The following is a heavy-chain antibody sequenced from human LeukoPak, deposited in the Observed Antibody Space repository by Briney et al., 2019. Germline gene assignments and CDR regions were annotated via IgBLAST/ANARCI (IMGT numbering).Heavy chain of an antibody. V-gene: IGHV3-23*01. D-gene: IGHD5-12*01. CDR3: AKGLAVATTYFDY. CDR2: ISGSGGST. J-gene: IGHJ4*02. CDR1: GFTFSSYA. Sequence: GGSLRLSCAASGFTFSSYAMSWVRQAPGKGLEWVSAISGSGGSTYYADSLKGRFTISRDNSKNTLYLQMNSLRAEDTAVYYCAKGLAVATTYFDYWGQGTLVTVSS.